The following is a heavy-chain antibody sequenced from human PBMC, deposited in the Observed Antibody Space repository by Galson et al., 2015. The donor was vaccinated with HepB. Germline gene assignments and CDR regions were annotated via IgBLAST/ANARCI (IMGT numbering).Heavy chain of an antibody. CDR1: GFTFSSYG. J-gene: IGHJ4*02. Sequence: SLRLSCAASGFTFSSYGMHWVRQAPGKGLEWVAVISYDGSNKYYADSVKGRFTISRDNSKNTLYLQMNSLRAEDTAVYYCAKELYSKPWGGPDYWGQGTLVTVSS. D-gene: IGHD4-11*01. V-gene: IGHV3-30*18. CDR3: AKELYSKPWGGPDY. CDR2: ISYDGSNK.